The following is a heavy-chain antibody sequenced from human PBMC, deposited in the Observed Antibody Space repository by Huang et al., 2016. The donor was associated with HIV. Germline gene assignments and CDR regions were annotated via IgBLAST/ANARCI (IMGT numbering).Heavy chain of an antibody. V-gene: IGHV1-69*01. D-gene: IGHD3-22*01. CDR2: IIPIFGTA. CDR3: ARVESRRYYDSSGYYY. CDR1: GGTFSSYA. Sequence: QVQLVQSGAEVKKPGSSVKVSCKASGGTFSSYAISWVRQAPGQGLEWMGGIIPIFGTANYAQKFQGRVTITADEATSTAYMELSSLRSEETAVYYCARVESRRYYDSSGYYYWGQGTLVTVSS. J-gene: IGHJ4*02.